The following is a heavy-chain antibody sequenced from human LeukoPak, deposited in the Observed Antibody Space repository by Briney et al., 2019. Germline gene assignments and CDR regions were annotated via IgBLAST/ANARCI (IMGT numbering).Heavy chain of an antibody. CDR1: GATVSSYT. Sequence: SVKLSCKASGATVSSYTISWVRQAPGQGLGWMRGIIPIVGIANYAQKFQGSVTITADKSTSTADMELSSLRPEDTAVYDCAANGSPNSSSWLVRGKELDYWGQGTLVTVSS. D-gene: IGHD6-13*01. CDR3: AANGSPNSSSWLVRGKELDY. J-gene: IGHJ4*02. CDR2: IIPIVGIA. V-gene: IGHV1-69*02.